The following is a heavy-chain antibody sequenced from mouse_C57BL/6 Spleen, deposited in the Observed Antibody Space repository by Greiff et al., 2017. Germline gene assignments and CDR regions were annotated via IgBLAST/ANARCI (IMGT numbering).Heavy chain of an antibody. CDR2: ISSGGSYT. J-gene: IGHJ1*03. V-gene: IGHV5-6*01. D-gene: IGHD2-2*01. CDR3: ARHYGYYGYFDV. Sequence: EVMLVESGGDLVKPGGSLKLSCAASGFPFSSYGMSWVRQTPDKRLEWVATISSGGSYTYYPDSVKGRFTITRDNAKNTLYLQMSSLQSEDTAMYYCARHYGYYGYFDVWGTESTGTDSS. CDR1: GFPFSSYG.